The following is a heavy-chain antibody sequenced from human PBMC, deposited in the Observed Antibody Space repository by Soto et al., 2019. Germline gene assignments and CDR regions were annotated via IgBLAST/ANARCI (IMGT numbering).Heavy chain of an antibody. V-gene: IGHV3-30-3*01. CDR1: GFTFSSYA. J-gene: IGHJ5*02. CDR2: ISYDGSKK. Sequence: QVQLVESGGGVVQPGRSLRLSCAASGFTFSSYAMHWVRQAPGKGLEWVAVISYDGSKKYYADSVQGRFTISRDNSKNTLELQMNSLRAEDTAVYYCVKDPYALFSGPGRYGDPWGQGTLVTVSS. D-gene: IGHD3-10*01. CDR3: VKDPYALFSGPGRYGDP.